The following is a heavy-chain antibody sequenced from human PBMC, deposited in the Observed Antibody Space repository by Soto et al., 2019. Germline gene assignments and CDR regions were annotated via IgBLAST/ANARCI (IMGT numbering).Heavy chain of an antibody. V-gene: IGHV4-30-2*01. CDR3: AAGGGLPRYY. CDR2: IYHSGST. Sequence: QLQLQESGSGLVKPSQTLSLTCDVSGGSISSGGYSWSWIRQPPGKGLEWIGYIYHSGSTYYNPSLKSRVXIXLDRSKNQFSLKLSSVTAADTAVYYCAAGGGLPRYYWGQGTLVTVSS. J-gene: IGHJ4*02. D-gene: IGHD5-12*01. CDR1: GGSISSGGYS.